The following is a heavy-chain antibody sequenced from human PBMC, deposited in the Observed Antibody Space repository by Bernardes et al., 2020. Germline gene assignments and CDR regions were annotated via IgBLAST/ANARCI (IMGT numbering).Heavy chain of an antibody. V-gene: IGHV4-59*01. CDR3: AREGDHDSSGYYYYYYGMDV. CDR2: IYYSGST. Sequence: SETLSLSCTVSGGSISSYYWSWIRQPPGKGLEWIGYIYYSGSTNYNPSLKSRVTISVDTSKNQFSLKLSSVTAADTAVYYCAREGDHDSSGYYYYYYGMDVWGQGTTVTVSS. CDR1: GGSISSYY. J-gene: IGHJ6*02. D-gene: IGHD3-22*01.